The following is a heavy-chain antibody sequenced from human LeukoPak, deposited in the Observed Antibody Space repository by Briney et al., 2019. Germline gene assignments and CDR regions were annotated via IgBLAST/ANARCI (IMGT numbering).Heavy chain of an antibody. V-gene: IGHV3-21*01. CDR3: ARDSIYSDPSDYYYDY. D-gene: IGHD3-22*01. Sequence: PGGSLRLSCAASGFTFSYYNMNWVRQAPGKGPEWVSFISATSTTISYADAVKGRFTISRDNAKNSLYLQMNSLRAEDTAVYYCARDSIYSDPSDYYYDYWGQGTLVTVSS. CDR1: GFTFSYYN. CDR2: ISATSTTI. J-gene: IGHJ4*02.